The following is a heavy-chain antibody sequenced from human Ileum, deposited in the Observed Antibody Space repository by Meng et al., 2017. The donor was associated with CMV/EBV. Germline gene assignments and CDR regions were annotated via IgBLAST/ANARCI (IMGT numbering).Heavy chain of an antibody. V-gene: IGHV6-1*01. CDR1: GDSVSSTTVT. Sequence: QGNLQQSGPGLVKPSQTPLLPCAISGDSVSSTTVTWNWIRQSPSRGLEWLGRTYYRSKWFNDYALSVRGRITINPDISKNQLSLQLNSVTPEDTAVYYCVRLTGNSWLDYWGRGTLVTVSS. D-gene: IGHD6-13*01. CDR3: VRLTGNSWLDY. CDR2: TYYRSKWFN. J-gene: IGHJ4*02.